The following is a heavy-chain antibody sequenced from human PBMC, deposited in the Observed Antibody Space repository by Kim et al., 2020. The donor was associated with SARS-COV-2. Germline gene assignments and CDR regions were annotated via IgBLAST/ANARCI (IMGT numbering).Heavy chain of an antibody. CDR3: ATSSLWGSSWDY. D-gene: IGHD6-13*01. V-gene: IGHV5-51*01. Sequence: SYSPSFQGQVTISADKSISTAYLQWSSLKASDTAMYYCATSSLWGSSWDYWGQGTLVTVSS. J-gene: IGHJ4*02.